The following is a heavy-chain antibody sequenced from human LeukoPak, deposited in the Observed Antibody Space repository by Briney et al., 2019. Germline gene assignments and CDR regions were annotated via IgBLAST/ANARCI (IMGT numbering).Heavy chain of an antibody. CDR2: INPNSGGT. V-gene: IGHV1-2*06. CDR3: ARGGPRYYDSSGYANPPFDY. Sequence: ASVKVPCKASGYTFTGYYMHWVRQAPGQGLEWMGRINPNSGGTNYAQKFQGRVTMTRDTSISTAYMELSRLRSDDTAVYYCARGGPRYYDSSGYANPPFDYWGQGTLVTVSS. D-gene: IGHD3-22*01. J-gene: IGHJ4*02. CDR1: GYTFTGYY.